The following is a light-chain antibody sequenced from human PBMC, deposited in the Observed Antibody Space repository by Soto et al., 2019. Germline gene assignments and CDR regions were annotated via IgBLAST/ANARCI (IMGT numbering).Light chain of an antibody. CDR1: QSVLYSSNNKNY. CDR3: QQYYSTPFT. V-gene: IGKV4-1*01. Sequence: DIVMTQSPDSLAVSLGERATINCKSSQSVLYSSNNKNYLAWYQQKPGQPPKLLIYWASTRESGVPDRFSGGGSGPDFTLTSSSLQAEDVAVYYCQQYYSTPFTFGPGTKVDIK. J-gene: IGKJ3*01. CDR2: WAS.